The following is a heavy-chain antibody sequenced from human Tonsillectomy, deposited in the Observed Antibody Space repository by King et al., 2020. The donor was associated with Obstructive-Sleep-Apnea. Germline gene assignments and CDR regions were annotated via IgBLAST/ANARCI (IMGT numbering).Heavy chain of an antibody. CDR1: GYNFNRYW. Sequence: QLVQSGAEVKKPGESLKISCKGSGYNFNRYWIAWVRQMPGKGLEWMGFIYPGDSETRYGPSFQGQVTISADRSISTAFLQWSSLKASDTAMYYCAKDYYDSSGYYEFDFWGQGTLVTVSS. CDR3: AKDYYDSSGYYEFDF. D-gene: IGHD3-22*01. CDR2: IYPGDSET. J-gene: IGHJ4*02. V-gene: IGHV5-51*01.